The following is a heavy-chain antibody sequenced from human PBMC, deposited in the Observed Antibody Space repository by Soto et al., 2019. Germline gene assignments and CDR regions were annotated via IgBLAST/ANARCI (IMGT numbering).Heavy chain of an antibody. Sequence: QVQLVQSGAEGKKPGASVKVACKTSGYSFSDFYMHWVRQAPGQGLEWMGWINPENGDTNYAQKFQGRVTMTRDTSTNTDYMELGRLRSDDTAVYFCVRTRSSNWFDSWGQGTLVTVSS. CDR2: INPENGDT. J-gene: IGHJ5*01. D-gene: IGHD6-13*01. CDR3: VRTRSSNWFDS. CDR1: GYSFSDFY. V-gene: IGHV1-2*02.